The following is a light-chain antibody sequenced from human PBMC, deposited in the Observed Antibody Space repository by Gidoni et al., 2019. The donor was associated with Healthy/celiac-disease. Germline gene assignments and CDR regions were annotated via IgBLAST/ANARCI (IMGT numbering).Light chain of an antibody. V-gene: IGLV3-1*01. CDR2: QDT. CDR1: KLGDKY. J-gene: IGLJ2*01. CDR3: QAWDSSLVV. Sequence: SYELTQTPSVSVSPGQTASITCSGDKLGDKYTCWYQHKPGQYPVLVMYQDTKRPSGIPERFSGSNSGNTATLTISGTQAMDEADYYCQAWDSSLVVFGGGTKLTVL.